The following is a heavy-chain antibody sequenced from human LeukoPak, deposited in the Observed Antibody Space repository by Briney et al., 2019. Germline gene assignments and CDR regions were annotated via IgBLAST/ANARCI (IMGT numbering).Heavy chain of an antibody. Sequence: PSETLSPTGTVSGGSVSSGSYYWSWIRQPPGKGLEWIGYIYYSGSTNYNPSLKSRVTISVDTSKNQFSLKLSSVTAADTAVYYCAREGYSSGWYDRYFDYWGQGTLVTVSS. J-gene: IGHJ4*02. CDR3: AREGYSSGWYDRYFDY. CDR2: IYYSGST. CDR1: GGSVSSGSYY. V-gene: IGHV4-61*01. D-gene: IGHD6-19*01.